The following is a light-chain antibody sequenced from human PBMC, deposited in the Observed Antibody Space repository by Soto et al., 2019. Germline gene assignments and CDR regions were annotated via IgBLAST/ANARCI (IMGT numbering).Light chain of an antibody. CDR2: GAS. Sequence: ENVLTQSPGTLSLSPVERATLSCRASQTVSSDFLAWYQQKPGQPPRLLIYGASIRATGIPDRFSGSGSGTEFTLTISSLQSEDFAVYYCQQYDNWPRTFGQGTKVNIK. CDR1: QTVSSDF. CDR3: QQYDNWPRT. V-gene: IGKV3D-15*01. J-gene: IGKJ1*01.